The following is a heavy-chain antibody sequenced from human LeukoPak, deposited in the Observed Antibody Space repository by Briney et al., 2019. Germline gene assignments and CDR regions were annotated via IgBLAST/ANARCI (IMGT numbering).Heavy chain of an antibody. Sequence: PGVALRLSCAASGFTFDDYGMSGARQPPGKALEYVWGLNWNCGSPVYADCVKGRFTIYRDNAKNYLYLQMNNLRDEDTALYYCARVYYYDSSGYYYFDYWGQGTLVSVSS. CDR3: ARVYYYDSSGYYYFDY. CDR2: LNWNCGSP. D-gene: IGHD3-22*01. V-gene: IGHV3-20*04. J-gene: IGHJ4*02. CDR1: GFTFDDYG.